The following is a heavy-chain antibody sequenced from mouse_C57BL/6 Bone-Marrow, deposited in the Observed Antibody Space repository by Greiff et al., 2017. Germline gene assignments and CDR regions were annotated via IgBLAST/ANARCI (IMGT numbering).Heavy chain of an antibody. D-gene: IGHD2-4*01. Sequence: VQLLQSGAELVKPGASVKLSCKASGYTFTEYTIHWVKQRSGQGLEWIGWFYPGRGSIKYNEKFKDKSTLTADKSSSTVYMELRRLTSEDSAVYYCARHDGYDYDGFDYWGQGTTLTVSS. J-gene: IGHJ2*01. CDR3: ARHDGYDYDGFDY. CDR1: GYTFTEYT. V-gene: IGHV1-62-2*01. CDR2: FYPGRGSI.